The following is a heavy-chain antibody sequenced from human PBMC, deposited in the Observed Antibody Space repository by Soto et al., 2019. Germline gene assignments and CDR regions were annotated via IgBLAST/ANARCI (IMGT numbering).Heavy chain of an antibody. CDR1: GYTFTGYY. CDR2: IIPISGIA. CDR3: AREDHGYCSGGSCRTYYYYYYMDV. V-gene: IGHV1-69*04. J-gene: IGHJ6*03. D-gene: IGHD2-15*01. Sequence: GASVKVSCKASGYTFTGYYMHWVRQAPGQGLEWMGRIIPISGIANYAQKFQGRVTITADKSTSTAYMELSSLRSEDTAVYYCAREDHGYCSGGSCRTYYYYYYMDVWGKGTTVTVSS.